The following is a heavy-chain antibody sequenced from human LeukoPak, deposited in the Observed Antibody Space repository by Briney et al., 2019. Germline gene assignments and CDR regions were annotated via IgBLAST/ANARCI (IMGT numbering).Heavy chain of an antibody. Sequence: PEASVKVSCKASGCTFTGYYMHWVRQAPGQGLEWMGRINPNSGGTNYAQKFQGRVTMTRDTSISTAYMELSRLRYDDTAVYYCARVIAQQLVPFDYWGQGTLVTVSS. D-gene: IGHD6-13*01. CDR1: GCTFTGYY. CDR2: INPNSGGT. V-gene: IGHV1-2*06. CDR3: ARVIAQQLVPFDY. J-gene: IGHJ4*02.